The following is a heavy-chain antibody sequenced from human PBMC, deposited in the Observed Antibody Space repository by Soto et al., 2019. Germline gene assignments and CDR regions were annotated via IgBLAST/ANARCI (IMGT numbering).Heavy chain of an antibody. CDR1: GGSFGTYD. CDR2: IKHSGST. CDR3: ARGERAKHGLLDP. J-gene: IGHJ1*01. V-gene: IGHV4-34*01. D-gene: IGHD2-15*01. Sequence: SETLSLPCAVYGGSFGTYDCSWIRHLPGKDREWIGGIKHSGSTKYNASLKSRVTISLDTSKNQFSLKLSAVTAAHTGGCYCARGERAKHGLLDPWSQGSLVIVS.